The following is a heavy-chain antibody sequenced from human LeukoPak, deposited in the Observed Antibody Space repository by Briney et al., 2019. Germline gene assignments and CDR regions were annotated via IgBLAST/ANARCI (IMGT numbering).Heavy chain of an antibody. J-gene: IGHJ5*02. CDR2: FDPEDGET. CDR3: ATTGYCSSTSCSNWFDP. Sequence: ASVKVSCKVSGYTLTELSMHWVRQAPGKGLEWMGGFDPEDGETIYAQKFQGRVTMTEDTSTDTAYMELSSLRSEDTAVYYCATTGYCSSTSCSNWFDPWGQGALVTVSS. CDR1: GYTLTELS. D-gene: IGHD2-2*01. V-gene: IGHV1-24*01.